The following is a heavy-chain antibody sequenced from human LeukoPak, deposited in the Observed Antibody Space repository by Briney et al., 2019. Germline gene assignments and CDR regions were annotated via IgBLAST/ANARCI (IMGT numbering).Heavy chain of an antibody. J-gene: IGHJ4*02. D-gene: IGHD3-22*01. CDR1: GFTFSSYA. CDR3: AKDGGRITMIVVVITSYFDY. Sequence: PGGSLRLSCAASGFTFSSYAMSWVRQAPGKGLEWVSAISGSGGSTYYADSVKGRFTISRDNSKNTLYLQMNSLRAEDTAVYYCAKDGGRITMIVVVITSYFDYWGQGTLVTVSS. CDR2: ISGSGGST. V-gene: IGHV3-23*01.